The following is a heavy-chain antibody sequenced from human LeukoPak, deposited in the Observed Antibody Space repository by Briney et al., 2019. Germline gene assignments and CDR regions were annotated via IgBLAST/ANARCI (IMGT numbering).Heavy chain of an antibody. J-gene: IGHJ4*02. V-gene: IGHV4-34*01. CDR3: ARVLRDSSGYYYFDY. Sequence: SETLSLTCAVYGGSFSGYYWSWIRQPPGKGLEWIGEINHSGSTNYNPSLKSRVTISVDTSKNQFSLKLSSVTAADTAVYYCARVLRDSSGYYYFDYWGQGTLVTVSS. D-gene: IGHD3-22*01. CDR2: INHSGST. CDR1: GGSFSGYY.